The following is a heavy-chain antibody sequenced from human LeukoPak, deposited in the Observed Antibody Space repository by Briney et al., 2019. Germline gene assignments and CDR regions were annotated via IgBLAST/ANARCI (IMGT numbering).Heavy chain of an antibody. V-gene: IGHV3-9*01. CDR2: ITWNSGTI. Sequence: PGGSLRLSCAASGFTFSSYAMSWVRQAPGKGLEWVSGITWNSGTIGYADSVKGRFTISRDNAKNSLHLQMNSLRDDDTAFYYCAKDTRVAGTTGGFDYWGQGTLVTVSS. CDR1: GFTFSSYA. CDR3: AKDTRVAGTTGGFDY. D-gene: IGHD6-19*01. J-gene: IGHJ4*02.